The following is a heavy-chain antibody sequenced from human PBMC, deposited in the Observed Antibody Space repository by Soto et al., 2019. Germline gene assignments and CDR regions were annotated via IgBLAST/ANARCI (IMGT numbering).Heavy chain of an antibody. V-gene: IGHV3-21*01. CDR3: VGYSSYAMAV. Sequence: EVQLVESGGGLVKPGGSLRLSCAASGFTFSRYSMNWVRQAPGKGLERVSSISSSSSYIYYADSVKDRFTISRDNAKNSPYLQMNSLRAEGTAVYYCVGYSSYAMAVWGQGPTVTVSS. CDR1: GFTFSRYS. CDR2: ISSSSSYI. J-gene: IGHJ6*02.